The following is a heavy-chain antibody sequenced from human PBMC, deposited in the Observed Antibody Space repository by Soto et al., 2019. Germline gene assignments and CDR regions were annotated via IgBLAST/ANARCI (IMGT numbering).Heavy chain of an antibody. CDR2: ISGGSGDT. CDR1: GFTFSNSA. Sequence: EVQLLESGGGVAQPGGSLRLSCAASGFTFSNSAMSWVSQAPGKGLEWVSTISGGSGDTSYADPVKGRFIVSRDDSRTTLYLQMNSLRAEDTALYYCARGARTFDYWGQGRPVIVSS. V-gene: IGHV3-23*01. CDR3: ARGARTFDY. J-gene: IGHJ4*02.